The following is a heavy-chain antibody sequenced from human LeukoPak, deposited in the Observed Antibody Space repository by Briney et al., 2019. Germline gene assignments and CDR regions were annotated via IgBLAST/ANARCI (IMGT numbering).Heavy chain of an antibody. J-gene: IGHJ6*03. CDR3: ARDRWGLNYYHYMDV. D-gene: IGHD2-21*02. CDR1: GGSISSSSYY. V-gene: IGHV4-39*07. CDR2: IYYSGST. Sequence: PSETLSLTCTVSGGSISSSSYYWGWIRQPPGKGLEWIGSIYYSGSTYYNPSLKSRVTISVDTSKNRFSLRLSSVTAADTAVYYCARDRWGLNYYHYMDVWGKGTTVTVSS.